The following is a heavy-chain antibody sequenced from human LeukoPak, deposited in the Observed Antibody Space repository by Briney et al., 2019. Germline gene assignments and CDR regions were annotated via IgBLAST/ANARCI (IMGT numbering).Heavy chain of an antibody. V-gene: IGHV3-7*05. J-gene: IGHJ4*02. D-gene: IGHD1-26*01. CDR3: AANTQSGY. CDR2: IKEDGSEK. CDR1: GFTFSDYA. Sequence: PGGSLRLSCAASGFTFSDYAMNWVRQAPGKGLESVAVIKEDGSEKYYVDSVKGRFAISRDSAKNSLYLQMNNVRAEDTAVYFCAANTQSGYWGQGALVTVSS.